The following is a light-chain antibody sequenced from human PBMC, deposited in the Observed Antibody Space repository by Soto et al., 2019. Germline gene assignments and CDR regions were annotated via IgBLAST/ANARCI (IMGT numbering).Light chain of an antibody. J-gene: IGKJ4*01. CDR3: QQYDNRLT. CDR1: QDISNY. CDR2: AAS. V-gene: IGKV1-33*01. Sequence: DIQMTQSPSSLSASVGDRVTITCQASQDISNYLNWYQQKPGKVPKLLSYAASNLETGVPSRFSGSGSGTDFTFTISSLQPEDIATYYCQQYDNRLTFGGGTKVEIK.